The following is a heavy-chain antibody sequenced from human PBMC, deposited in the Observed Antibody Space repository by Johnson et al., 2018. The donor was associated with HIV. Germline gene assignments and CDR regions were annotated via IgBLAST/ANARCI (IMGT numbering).Heavy chain of an antibody. CDR1: GFTFSSYW. D-gene: IGHD6-19*01. CDR2: IRYDGSNK. CDR3: AKGLAVSPWADAFDI. J-gene: IGHJ3*02. V-gene: IGHV3-30*02. Sequence: QVQLVESGGGLVQPGGSQRLSCAASGFTFSSYWMSWVRQAPGKGLEWVAFIRYDGSNKYYADSVKGRFTISRDNSKNTLYLQMNSLRAEDTAVYYCAKGLAVSPWADAFDIWGQGTMVTVSS.